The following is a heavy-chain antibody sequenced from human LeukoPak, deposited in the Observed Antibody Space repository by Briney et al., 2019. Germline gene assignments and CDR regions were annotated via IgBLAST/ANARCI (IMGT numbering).Heavy chain of an antibody. CDR1: GFTFSSYS. CDR2: LSGSGITT. CDR3: AKGIYSSGWSYFDY. V-gene: IGHV3-23*01. D-gene: IGHD6-19*01. Sequence: GGSLRLCCAASGFTFSSYSMNWVRQAPGKGLEWVSTLSGSGITTYYADSVKGRFTISRDNSKNTLYLQMNSLRAEDTAVYYCAKGIYSSGWSYFDYWGHGTLVTVSS. J-gene: IGHJ4*01.